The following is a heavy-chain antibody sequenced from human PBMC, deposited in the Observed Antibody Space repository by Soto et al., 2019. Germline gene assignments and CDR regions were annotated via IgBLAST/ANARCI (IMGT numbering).Heavy chain of an antibody. CDR2: IYYSGST. Sequence: QVQLQESGPGLVKPSETLSLTCTVSGGSISSYYWSWIRQPRGKGLEWIGYIYYSGSTNYNPSLKSRVTITVDTSKNQFSLKLSSVTAADTAVYYCARRYGSVFDFWGQGTLVTVSS. D-gene: IGHD6-19*01. CDR1: GGSISSYY. CDR3: ARRYGSVFDF. J-gene: IGHJ4*02. V-gene: IGHV4-59*01.